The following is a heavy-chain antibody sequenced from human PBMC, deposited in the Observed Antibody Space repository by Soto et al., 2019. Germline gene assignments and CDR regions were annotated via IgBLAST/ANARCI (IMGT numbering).Heavy chain of an antibody. Sequence: GGSLRLSCAASGFTFSAYAMSWVRQAPGKGLEWVSSIGSRTTYIYYADSVQGRFTISRDNAKSSLYLQMYSLRADDTAVYYCARDPDSSSGQKSFDYCGRGTLGTVSS. D-gene: IGHD6-19*01. CDR2: IGSRTTYI. CDR3: ARDPDSSSGQKSFDY. J-gene: IGHJ4*02. CDR1: GFTFSAYA. V-gene: IGHV3-21*06.